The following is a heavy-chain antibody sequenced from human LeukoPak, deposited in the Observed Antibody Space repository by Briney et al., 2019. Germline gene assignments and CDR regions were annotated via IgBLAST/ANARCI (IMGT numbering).Heavy chain of an antibody. V-gene: IGHV1-69*10. CDR3: ASSYSGYHY. D-gene: IGHD5-12*01. Sequence: SARLSCKAFGGTFRRNDLTWVRQAPGQGLEWMGGFIPNLNIAHYAQKFKARVTITADESTTTAYMELRSLRSEDTAVYYCASSYSGYHYWGQGTLVTVSS. CDR1: GGTFRRND. CDR2: FIPNLNIA. J-gene: IGHJ4*02.